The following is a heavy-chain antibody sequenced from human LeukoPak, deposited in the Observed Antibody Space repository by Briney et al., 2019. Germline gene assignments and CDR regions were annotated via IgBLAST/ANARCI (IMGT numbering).Heavy chain of an antibody. CDR3: ARASRDGYNYAFDI. J-gene: IGHJ3*02. Sequence: GGSLRLSCAASGFTFSSYSMNWVRQAPGKGLEWVSYISSSSSTIYYADSVKGRFTISRDNAKNSLYLQMNSLGAEDTAVYYCARASRDGYNYAFDIWGQGTMVTVSS. CDR2: ISSSSSTI. V-gene: IGHV3-48*04. CDR1: GFTFSSYS. D-gene: IGHD5-24*01.